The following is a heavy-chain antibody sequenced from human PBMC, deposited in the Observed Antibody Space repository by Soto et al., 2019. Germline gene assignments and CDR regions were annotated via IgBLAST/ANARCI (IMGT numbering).Heavy chain of an antibody. Sequence: QITLKESGPTLVKPTQPLTLTCTFSGFSLSPSELGVGWIRQPPGKALECLALIYWDDDKRYTPSLRNRLTISKDTSKNQVVLTMTNMDPVDTATYYCAHLNRGIAFDIWGQGTMVTVSS. D-gene: IGHD3-16*01. CDR1: GFSLSPSELG. J-gene: IGHJ3*02. CDR3: AHLNRGIAFDI. V-gene: IGHV2-5*02. CDR2: IYWDDDK.